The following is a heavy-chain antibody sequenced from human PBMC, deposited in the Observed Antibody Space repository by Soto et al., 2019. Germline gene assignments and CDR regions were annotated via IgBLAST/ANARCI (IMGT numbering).Heavy chain of an antibody. CDR2: IIPIFGTA. CDR1: GGTFSSYA. J-gene: IGHJ6*02. V-gene: IGHV1-69*13. CDR3: ERGRGSDILTGNQPYYYYYYGMDV. D-gene: IGHD3-9*01. Sequence: SVKVSCKASGGTFSSYAISWVRQAPGQGLEWMGGIIPIFGTANYAQKFQGRVTTTADESTSTAYIELSSLRSEDTAVYYFERGRGSDILTGNQPYYYYYYGMDVWGQGTTVTVSS.